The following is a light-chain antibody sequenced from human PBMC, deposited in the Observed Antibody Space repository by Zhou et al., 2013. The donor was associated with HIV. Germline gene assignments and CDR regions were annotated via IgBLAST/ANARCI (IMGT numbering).Light chain of an antibody. CDR1: QSISSY. Sequence: DIQMTQSPSSLSASVGDRVTITCRASQSISSYLNWYQQKPGKAPKLLIYAASSLQSGVPSRFSGSGSGTDFTLTISSLQAEDVATYYCQKYNSALWTFGQGTKVEIK. CDR2: AAS. V-gene: IGKV1-39*01. CDR3: QKYNSALWT. J-gene: IGKJ1*01.